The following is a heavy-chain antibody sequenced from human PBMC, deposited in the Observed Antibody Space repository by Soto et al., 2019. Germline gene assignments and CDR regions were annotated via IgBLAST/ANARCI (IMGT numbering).Heavy chain of an antibody. CDR3: AMVDVYVTPSPQDV. CDR2: INTYNGKT. J-gene: IGHJ6*02. V-gene: IGHV1-18*01. Sequence: QVQLVQSGAEVRNPGASVKVSCKTSGYIFTSYGIAWARQAPGQGLEWMGWINTYNGKTNYAQNLQGRVTLSTDTPXSTAYMELRSLRSNDTAIYYCAMVDVYVTPSPQDVWGQGTTVTVSS. D-gene: IGHD3-16*01. CDR1: GYIFTSYG.